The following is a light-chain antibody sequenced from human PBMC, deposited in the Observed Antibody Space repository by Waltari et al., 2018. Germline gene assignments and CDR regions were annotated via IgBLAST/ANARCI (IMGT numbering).Light chain of an antibody. CDR3: MQALQTFT. CDR2: FGS. CDR1: QSLLHTNGYNY. Sequence: DIVMTQSPLSLLVAPGEPASISCRSSQSLLHTNGYNYLDSYLQKPGQYPQHLIFFGSNRASGVPSRFRGSGSCTDFTLKISRVEAADVGVYYCMQALQTFTFGPGTKVDIK. V-gene: IGKV2-28*01. J-gene: IGKJ3*01.